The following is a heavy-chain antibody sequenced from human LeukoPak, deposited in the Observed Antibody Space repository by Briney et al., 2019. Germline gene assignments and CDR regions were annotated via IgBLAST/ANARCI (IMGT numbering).Heavy chain of an antibody. V-gene: IGHV4-61*02. CDR3: ASEMAPRFEAFDY. CDR2: IYTSGST. CDR1: GGSISSGSYY. D-gene: IGHD5-24*01. J-gene: IGHJ4*02. Sequence: KPSQTLSLTCTVSGGSISSGSYYWSWIRQPAGKGLEWIGRIYTSGSTNYNPSLKSRVTISVDTSKNQFSLKLSSVTAADTAVYYCASEMAPRFEAFDYWGQGTLVTVSS.